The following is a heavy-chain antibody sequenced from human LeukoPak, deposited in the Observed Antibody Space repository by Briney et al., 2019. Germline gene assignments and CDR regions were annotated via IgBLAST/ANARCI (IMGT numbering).Heavy chain of an antibody. CDR3: ARGRRVRYFDL. J-gene: IGHJ2*01. V-gene: IGHV4-34*01. CDR1: GGSFSGYY. CDR2: INHSGST. Sequence: SETLSLTCAVYGGSFSGYYWSWIRQPPGKGLEWIGEINHSGSTNYNPSLKSRVTISVDTSKNQLSLKLSSVTAADTAVYYCARGRRVRYFDLWGRGTLVTVSS. D-gene: IGHD3-10*01.